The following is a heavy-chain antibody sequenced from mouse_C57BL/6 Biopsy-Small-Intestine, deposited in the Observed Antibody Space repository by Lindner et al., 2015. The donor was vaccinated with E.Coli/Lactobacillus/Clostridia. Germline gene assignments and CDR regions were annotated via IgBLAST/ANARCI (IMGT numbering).Heavy chain of an antibody. Sequence: VQLQESGPGLAKPSQTLSLTCSVTGYSITSDYWNWIRKFPGNKLEYMGYISFSGSTYYNPSLKSRISITRDTSKNQYYLQLNSVTTEDTATYYCARWADDYPYYYVYGLLGVKEPQSPSPQ. CDR1: GYSITSDY. CDR2: ISFSGST. J-gene: IGHJ4*01. CDR3: ARWADDYPYYYVYGL. V-gene: IGHV3-8*01. D-gene: IGHD2-4*01.